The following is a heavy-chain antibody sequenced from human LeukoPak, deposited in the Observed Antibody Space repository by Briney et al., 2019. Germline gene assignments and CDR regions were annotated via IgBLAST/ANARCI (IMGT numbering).Heavy chain of an antibody. D-gene: IGHD6-13*01. V-gene: IGHV2-5*01. CDR2: LYWNDDK. J-gene: IGHJ4*02. Sequence: SGPTLVNPTQTLTLTCTFSGFSLSTLGVGVGWIRQPPGEALEWLAPLYWNDDKRYSPSLKTRVAITKDTSRKQVVLTMTNMDPADTATYYCAHTFWPYSSSLTYYYFDYWGQGTLVTVSS. CDR3: AHTFWPYSSSLTYYYFDY. CDR1: GFSLSTLGVG.